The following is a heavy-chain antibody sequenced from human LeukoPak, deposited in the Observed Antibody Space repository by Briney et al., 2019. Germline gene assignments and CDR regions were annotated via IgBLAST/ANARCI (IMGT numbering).Heavy chain of an antibody. CDR3: ARGGHFNFDY. J-gene: IGHJ4*02. CDR2: IKEDGSDK. Sequence: GGSLRLSCAASEFTFRSYWMKWVRQAPGKGLEWVASIKEDGSDKYYVDSVKGRFSISRDNAKNSLFLQMNSLRTEDTAVYYCARGGHFNFDYWGQGTLVIVSS. V-gene: IGHV3-7*01. D-gene: IGHD5-12*01. CDR1: EFTFRSYW.